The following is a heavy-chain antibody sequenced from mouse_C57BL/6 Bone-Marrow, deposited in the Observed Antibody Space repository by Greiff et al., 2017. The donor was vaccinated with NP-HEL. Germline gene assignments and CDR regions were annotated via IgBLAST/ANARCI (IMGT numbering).Heavy chain of an antibody. J-gene: IGHJ2*01. CDR2: IHPNSGST. CDR3: ARSPFYYGSSYVGY. V-gene: IGHV1-64*01. D-gene: IGHD1-1*01. Sequence: VQLQQPGAELVKPGASVKLSCKASGYTFTSYWMHWVKQRPGQGLEWIGMIHPNSGSTNYNEKFKSKATLTVDKSSSTAYMQLSSLTSEDSAVYYCARSPFYYGSSYVGYWGQGTTLTVSS. CDR1: GYTFTSYW.